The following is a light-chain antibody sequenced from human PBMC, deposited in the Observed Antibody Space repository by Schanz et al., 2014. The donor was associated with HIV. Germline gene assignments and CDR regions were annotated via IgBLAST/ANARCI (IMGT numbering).Light chain of an antibody. CDR2: NDN. V-gene: IGLV1-44*01. Sequence: QSVLTQPPSASGTPGQRVTISCSGSSSNIGSNYVYWYLQVPGTAPRLLIHNDNQRPSGVPDRFSGSKSGTSASLAISGLQSEDEADYYCAAWDDSLNGWVFGGGTKLTVL. CDR3: AAWDDSLNGWV. J-gene: IGLJ3*02. CDR1: SSNIGSNY.